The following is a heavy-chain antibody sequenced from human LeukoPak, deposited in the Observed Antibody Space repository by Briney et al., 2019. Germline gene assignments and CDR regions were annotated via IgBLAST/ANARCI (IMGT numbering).Heavy chain of an antibody. Sequence: ASVKVSCKASGYTFTYYYMHWVRQAPGQGLEWMGWINPNSGGTNYAQKFQGRVTMTRDTSISTAYMELSRLRSDDTAVYYCALVYGDYSTIDYWGQGTLVTVSS. D-gene: IGHD4-17*01. CDR1: GYTFTYYY. CDR2: INPNSGGT. CDR3: ALVYGDYSTIDY. J-gene: IGHJ4*02. V-gene: IGHV1-2*02.